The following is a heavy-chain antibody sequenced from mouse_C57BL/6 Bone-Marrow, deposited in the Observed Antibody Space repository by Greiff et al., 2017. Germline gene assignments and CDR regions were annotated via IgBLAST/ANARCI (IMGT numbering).Heavy chain of an antibody. V-gene: IGHV5-16*01. Sequence: EVMLVESEGGLVQPGSSMKLSCTASGFTFSDYYMAWVRQVPEKGLEWVANINYDGSSTYYLDSLKSRFIISGDNAKNILYLQMSSLKSEDTATYYCARGDYYGRVFDYWGQGTTLTVSS. CDR3: ARGDYYGRVFDY. CDR2: INYDGSST. CDR1: GFTFSDYY. J-gene: IGHJ2*01. D-gene: IGHD1-1*01.